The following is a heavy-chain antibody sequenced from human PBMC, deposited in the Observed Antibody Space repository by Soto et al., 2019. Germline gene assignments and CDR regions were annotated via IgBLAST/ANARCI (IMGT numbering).Heavy chain of an antibody. Sequence: PSETLSLTGAVYGGSFSGYYWSWSRQPPGKGLEWIGEINHSGSTNYNPSLKSRVTISVDTSKNQFSLNLSSVTAADTAVYYCARGYCRGGSCYLYYYYGMDVCGQGTTVTVAS. CDR1: GGSFSGYY. CDR2: INHSGST. J-gene: IGHJ6*01. D-gene: IGHD2-15*01. CDR3: ARGYCRGGSCYLYYYYGMDV. V-gene: IGHV4-34*01.